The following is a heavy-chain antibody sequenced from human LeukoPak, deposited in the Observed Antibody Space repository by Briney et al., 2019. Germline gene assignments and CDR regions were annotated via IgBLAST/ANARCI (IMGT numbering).Heavy chain of an antibody. Sequence: KLSETLSLTCTVSGGSISSYYWSWIRQPPGKGLEWIGYIYYSGSTNYNPSLKSRVTISVDTSKNQFSLKLSSVTAADTAVYYCASVYNWNDVVAFDIWGQGTMVTVSS. CDR2: IYYSGST. J-gene: IGHJ3*02. CDR3: ASVYNWNDVVAFDI. D-gene: IGHD1-1*01. V-gene: IGHV4-59*01. CDR1: GGSISSYY.